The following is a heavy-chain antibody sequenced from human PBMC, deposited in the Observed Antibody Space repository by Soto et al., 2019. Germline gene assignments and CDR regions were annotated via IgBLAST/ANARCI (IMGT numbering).Heavy chain of an antibody. V-gene: IGHV3-23*01. CDR2: ISGSGGST. J-gene: IGHJ4*02. CDR1: GFTFSSYA. D-gene: IGHD2-2*01. CDR3: AKDQGSCRSTTCYSSLDY. Sequence: GGSLRLSCAVSGFTFSSYAMSWVRQAPGKGLEWVSVISGSGGSTYYADSVKGRFTISRDNSKNTLYLQMNSLRAEDTAIYHCAKDQGSCRSTTCYSSLDYWGQGTQVTVSS.